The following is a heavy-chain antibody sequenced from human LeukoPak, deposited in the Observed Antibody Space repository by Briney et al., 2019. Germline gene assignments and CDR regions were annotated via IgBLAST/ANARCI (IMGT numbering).Heavy chain of an antibody. V-gene: IGHV7-4-1*02. D-gene: IGHD5-12*01. J-gene: IGHJ3*02. CDR2: INTNTGNP. CDR1: GYTFTTYA. CDR3: ATKHVDIVTTGGYAFDI. Sequence: ASVKVSCKASGYTFTTYAMNWVRQAPGQGLEWMGWINTNTGNPTYAQGFTGRFVFSLDTPVSTAYLQISSLKAEDTAVYYCATKHVDIVTTGGYAFDIWGQGTMVTVSS.